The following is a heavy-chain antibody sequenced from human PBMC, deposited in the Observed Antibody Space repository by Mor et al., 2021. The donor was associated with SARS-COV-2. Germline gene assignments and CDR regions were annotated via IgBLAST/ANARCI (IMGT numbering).Heavy chain of an antibody. D-gene: IGHD6-19*01. CDR2: EK. V-gene: IGHV3-7*01. J-gene: IGHJ4*02. CDR3: ARDPIAVTGTFDY. Sequence: EKYYVESVKGRFTISRDNAKNSLYLQMNSLRAEDTAVYYCARDPIAVTGTFDYWGQGTLVTVSS.